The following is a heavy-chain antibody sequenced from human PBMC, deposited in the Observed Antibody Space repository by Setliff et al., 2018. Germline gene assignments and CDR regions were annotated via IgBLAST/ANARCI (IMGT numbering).Heavy chain of an antibody. D-gene: IGHD3-9*01. CDR1: GFTFSSYE. CDR3: ACPDILTGLYDY. CDR2: ISSSGSTI. J-gene: IGHJ4*02. V-gene: IGHV3-48*03. Sequence: GGSLRLSCAASGFTFSSYEMNWVRQAPGKGLEWVSYISSSGSTIYYADSVKGRFTISRDNAKNSLYLQMYSLRAEDTAVYYCACPDILTGLYDYWGQGTLVTVSS.